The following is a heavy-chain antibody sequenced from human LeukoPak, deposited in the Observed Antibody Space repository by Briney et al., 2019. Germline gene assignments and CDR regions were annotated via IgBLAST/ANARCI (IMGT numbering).Heavy chain of an antibody. J-gene: IGHJ5*02. D-gene: IGHD5-12*01. CDR1: GDSMSSYY. CDR2: IYYSGST. CDR3: ATSNSGYDWEMWFDP. Sequence: SETLSLTCTVSGDSMSSYYWSWIRQPPGKGLEWIGYIYYSGSTNYNPSLKSRVTISVDTSKNQFSLKLSSVTAADTAVYYCATSNSGYDWEMWFDPWGQGTLVTVSS. V-gene: IGHV4-59*01.